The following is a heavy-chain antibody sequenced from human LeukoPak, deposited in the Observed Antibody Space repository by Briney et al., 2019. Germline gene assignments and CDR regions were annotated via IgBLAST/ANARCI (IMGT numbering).Heavy chain of an antibody. Sequence: PSETLSLTCAVYGGSFSGYYWSWIRQPPGKGLEWIGEINHSGSTNYNPSLKSRVTISVDTSKNQFSLKLSSVTAADTAVYYCARPKFFYGGKGGWYFDLWGRGTLVTVSS. J-gene: IGHJ2*01. CDR2: INHSGST. D-gene: IGHD4-23*01. V-gene: IGHV4-34*01. CDR3: ARPKFFYGGKGGWYFDL. CDR1: GGSFSGYY.